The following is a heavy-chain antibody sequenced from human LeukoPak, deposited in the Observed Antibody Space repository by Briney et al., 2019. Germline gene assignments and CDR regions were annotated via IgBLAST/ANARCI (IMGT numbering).Heavy chain of an antibody. Sequence: GASVKVSCKASGYSFTNYGISWVRQAPGQGLEWMGWFSAYNGKTNYALKVQGRVTMTTDTSTSTAYMELRSLRSDDTAVYYCARKDYYESSGYNDYWGQGTLVTVSP. CDR3: ARKDYYESSGYNDY. CDR2: FSAYNGKT. CDR1: GYSFTNYG. V-gene: IGHV1-18*01. J-gene: IGHJ4*02. D-gene: IGHD3-22*01.